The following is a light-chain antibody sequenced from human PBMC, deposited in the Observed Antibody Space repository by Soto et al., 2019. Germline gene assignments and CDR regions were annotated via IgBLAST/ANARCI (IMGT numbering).Light chain of an antibody. CDR1: QGISSC. V-gene: IGKV3-15*01. Sequence: AMSLSPAERATLLCRASQGISSCLAWYQQKPGQAPKLLIYTTSTRPTGLPPRFSGSGSGTEFTLTINSLQSEDSAVYHCQQYDNSPWTFGQGTRLDIK. CDR2: TTS. J-gene: IGKJ5*01. CDR3: QQYDNSPWT.